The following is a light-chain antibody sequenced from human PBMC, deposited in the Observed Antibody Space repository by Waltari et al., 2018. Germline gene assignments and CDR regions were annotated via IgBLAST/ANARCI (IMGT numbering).Light chain of an antibody. J-gene: IGKJ1*01. CDR2: KAS. V-gene: IGKV1-5*03. CDR3: QQYKSYPWT. CDR1: QSISIW. Sequence: DIQMTQSPSTLSAAVGDRVSITCRASQSISIWLAWYQQKPVKAPKLLIYKASSLESGVPSGFSGSGSGTEFTLTINNLQPDDFATYYCQQYKSYPWTFGQGTKVEIK.